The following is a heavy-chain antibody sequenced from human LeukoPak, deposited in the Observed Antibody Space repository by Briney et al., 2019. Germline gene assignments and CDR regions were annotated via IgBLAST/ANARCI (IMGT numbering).Heavy chain of an antibody. D-gene: IGHD6-19*01. Sequence: SETLSLTCTVSGDSLSSHYWSWIRQPPGKGLDWIGYIYGSGITYYDPSLRSRVTISEDTSKNQFCLKLTSVTAADTAVYYCARNVGWYTHDTWGQGTLVTVSS. CDR3: ARNVGWYTHDT. J-gene: IGHJ5*02. CDR1: GDSLSSHY. CDR2: IYGSGIT. V-gene: IGHV4-59*11.